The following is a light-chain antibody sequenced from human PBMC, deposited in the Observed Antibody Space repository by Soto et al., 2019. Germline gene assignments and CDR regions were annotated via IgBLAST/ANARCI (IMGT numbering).Light chain of an antibody. V-gene: IGKV1-39*01. CDR1: QPISNY. CDR2: GAS. Sequence: DVQMTQSPSSLSASVGDRVTITCRASQPISNYLNWYQQKAGEAPKVLIFGASSLQSGVPSKFSGSGYGTDFTLIINNLHPDDFATYYCHHTHAVPLTFGQGTRL. J-gene: IGKJ5*01. CDR3: HHTHAVPLT.